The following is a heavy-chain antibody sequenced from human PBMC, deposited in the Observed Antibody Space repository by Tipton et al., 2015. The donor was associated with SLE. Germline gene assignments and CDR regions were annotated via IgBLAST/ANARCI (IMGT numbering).Heavy chain of an antibody. D-gene: IGHD2/OR15-2a*01. Sequence: TLSLTCTVSGGSISGFYWSWIRQPAGEGLEWIGRIYTTGSTDFNPSLKSRVTMSVDTSKNQFSLKLSSVTAADTALYYCARPTAFEPGGFDLWGRGTLVTVSS. CDR3: ARPTAFEPGGFDL. CDR1: GGSISGFY. CDR2: IYTTGST. J-gene: IGHJ2*01. V-gene: IGHV4-4*07.